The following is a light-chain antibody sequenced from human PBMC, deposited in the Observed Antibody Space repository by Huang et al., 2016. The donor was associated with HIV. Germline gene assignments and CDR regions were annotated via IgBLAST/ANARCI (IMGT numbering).Light chain of an antibody. J-gene: IGKJ2*01. V-gene: IGKV3-15*01. CDR2: GAS. CDR3: QQYNNWPYT. Sequence: EIGMTQSPATLSVSPGERATLSCRASQRVNTNLAWYQQKPGQAPRLLSYGASTRATGIPARFSGSGSGTEFTLTVTSLQSEDFAVYYCQQYNNWPYTFGQGTKLDIK. CDR1: QRVNTN.